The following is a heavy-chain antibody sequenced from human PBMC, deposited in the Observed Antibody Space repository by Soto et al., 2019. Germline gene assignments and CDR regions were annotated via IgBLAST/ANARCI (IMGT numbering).Heavy chain of an antibody. V-gene: IGHV3-21*01. Sequence: PGGSLRLSCAASGFTFSSYSMNWVRQAPGKGLEWVSSISSSSSYIYYADSVKGRFTISRDNAKNSLYLQMNSLRAEDTAAYYCASEYPYINWFGPWGQGTLVTVSS. D-gene: IGHD4-4*01. CDR1: GFTFSSYS. CDR2: ISSSSSYI. J-gene: IGHJ5*02. CDR3: ASEYPYINWFGP.